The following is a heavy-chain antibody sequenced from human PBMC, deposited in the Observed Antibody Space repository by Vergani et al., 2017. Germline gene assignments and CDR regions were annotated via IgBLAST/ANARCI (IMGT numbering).Heavy chain of an antibody. Sequence: QVQLVQSGAEVKKPGASVKVSCKASGYTFTSYYMHWVRQAPGQGLEWMGIINPSGGSTSYAQKSQGRVTMTRDTSTSTVYMELSSLRSEDTAVYYCARTMRYGSSWYGSDWFDPWGQGTLVTVSS. J-gene: IGHJ5*02. CDR2: INPSGGST. D-gene: IGHD6-13*01. V-gene: IGHV1-46*03. CDR3: ARTMRYGSSWYGSDWFDP. CDR1: GYTFTSYY.